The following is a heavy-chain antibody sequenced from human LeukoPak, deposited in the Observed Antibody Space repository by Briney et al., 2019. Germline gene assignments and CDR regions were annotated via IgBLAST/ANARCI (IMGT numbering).Heavy chain of an antibody. V-gene: IGHV3-13*05. CDR1: GFTFSIYA. Sequence: GGSLRLSCAASGFTFSIYAMSWVRQAPGKGLEWVSVIGTAGDPYYPGSVKGRFTISRENAKNSLYLQMNSLRAGDTAVYYCARGGRYYDFWSGFSYGMDVWGQGTTVTVSS. CDR2: IGTAGDP. CDR3: ARGGRYYDFWSGFSYGMDV. J-gene: IGHJ6*02. D-gene: IGHD3-3*01.